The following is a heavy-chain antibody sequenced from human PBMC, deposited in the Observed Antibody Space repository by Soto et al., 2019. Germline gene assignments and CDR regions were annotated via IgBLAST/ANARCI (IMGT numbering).Heavy chain of an antibody. D-gene: IGHD6-19*01. Sequence: PGGSLRLSCAASGFTFSSYGMHWVRQAPGKGLEWVAVIWYDGSNKYYADSVKGRFTISRDNSKNTLYLQMNSLRAEDTAVYYCAAQQWLVRNYGMDVWGQGTTVTVSS. V-gene: IGHV3-33*01. CDR1: GFTFSSYG. J-gene: IGHJ6*02. CDR3: AAQQWLVRNYGMDV. CDR2: IWYDGSNK.